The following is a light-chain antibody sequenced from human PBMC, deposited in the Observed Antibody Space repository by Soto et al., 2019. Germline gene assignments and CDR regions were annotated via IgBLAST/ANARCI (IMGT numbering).Light chain of an antibody. CDR1: QNINNY. V-gene: IGKV1-33*01. J-gene: IGKJ5*01. CDR3: QRYDKLPT. Sequence: DIKMTQSPSSLSVSVGDRVTLTCQASQNINNYVYWYQQKPGRAPKLLIYDASNLEAGVPSRFRGSGSGTDFTFTISRLQPEDVATYYCQRYDKLPTFGQGTRLEIK. CDR2: DAS.